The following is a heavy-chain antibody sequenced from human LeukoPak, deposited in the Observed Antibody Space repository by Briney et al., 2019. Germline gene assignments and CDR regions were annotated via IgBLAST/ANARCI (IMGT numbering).Heavy chain of an antibody. CDR1: GFTFINYA. Sequence: GGSLRLSCAASGFTFINYAMSWVRQDPGKGLEGVSVISGSGSSTYYVDSVKGRFTISRDDSKNTLYLQMNSLRAEDTAVYFCARDSASYGRFDYWGQGTLVTVSS. CDR3: ARDSASYGRFDY. CDR2: ISGSGSST. V-gene: IGHV3-23*01. J-gene: IGHJ4*02. D-gene: IGHD5-18*01.